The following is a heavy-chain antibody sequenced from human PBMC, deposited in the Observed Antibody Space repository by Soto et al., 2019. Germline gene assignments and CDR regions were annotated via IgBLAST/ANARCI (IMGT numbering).Heavy chain of an antibody. Sequence: QVQLVESGGGVVQSGMSLRLSCAASGFTFSSYGMHWVRQAPGKGLEWVAVISYDGSNKYYADSVKGRFTISRDSSKNTLYLEMNSLRPEDTAVYYCAKGEYYYGSGSPYYGMDVRGQGTTVTVSS. CDR2: ISYDGSNK. CDR1: GFTFSSYG. J-gene: IGHJ6*02. V-gene: IGHV3-30*18. D-gene: IGHD3-10*01. CDR3: AKGEYYYGSGSPYYGMDV.